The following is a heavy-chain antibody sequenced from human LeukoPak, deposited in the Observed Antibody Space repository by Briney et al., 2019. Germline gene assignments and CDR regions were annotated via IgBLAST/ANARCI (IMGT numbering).Heavy chain of an antibody. J-gene: IGHJ4*02. CDR1: GGSISSGSYY. V-gene: IGHV4-61*02. CDR3: ASLGYYDFWSGYTFFDY. D-gene: IGHD3-3*01. Sequence: SETLSLTCTVSGGSISSGSYYWSWIRQPAGKGLEWIGRIYTSGSTYYNPSLKSRVTISVDTSKNQFSLKLSSVTAADTAVYYCASLGYYDFWSGYTFFDYWGQGTLVTVSS. CDR2: IYTSGST.